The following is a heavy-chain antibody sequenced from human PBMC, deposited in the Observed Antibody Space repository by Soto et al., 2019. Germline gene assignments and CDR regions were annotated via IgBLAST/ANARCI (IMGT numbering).Heavy chain of an antibody. CDR3: ARGAFREFGTFDV. Sequence: QTLSLTCVISGDSVSSNSAAWNWIRQSPSRGLEWLGRTYYRSKWYNDYAGSVKSRITINPDTSKNQFSLQLNSLTPEDAAVYYCARGAFREFGTFDVWGQGTMVTVSS. J-gene: IGHJ3*01. CDR1: GDSVSSNSAA. D-gene: IGHD1-26*01. V-gene: IGHV6-1*01. CDR2: TYYRSKWYN.